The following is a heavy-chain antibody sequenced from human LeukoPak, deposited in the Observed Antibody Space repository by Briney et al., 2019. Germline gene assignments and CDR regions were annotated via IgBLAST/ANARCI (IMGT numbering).Heavy chain of an antibody. CDR3: ARGRDHSSGYYYWFDP. V-gene: IGHV4-59*01. CDR1: GGSISSYY. J-gene: IGHJ5*02. CDR2: IYYSGST. Sequence: SETLSLTCTVSGGSISSYYWSWIRQPPGKGLEWIWYIYYSGSTNYNPSLKSRVTISVDTSKNQFSLELSSVTAADTAVYYCARGRDHSSGYYYWFDPWGQGTLVTVSS. D-gene: IGHD3-22*01.